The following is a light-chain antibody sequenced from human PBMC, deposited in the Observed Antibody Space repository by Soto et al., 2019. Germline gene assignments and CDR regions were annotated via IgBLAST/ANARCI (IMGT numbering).Light chain of an antibody. V-gene: IGLV2-14*01. CDR3: TSYTSASTLV. Sequence: QSALTQPASVSGSPGQSITISCTGTSDDIRANNYVSWYQHHPGKAPKILIYEAANRPSGISHRFSGSKSGNTASLTISGLQAEDEADYFCTSYTSASTLVFGGGTKLTVL. CDR2: EAA. J-gene: IGLJ2*01. CDR1: SDDIRANNY.